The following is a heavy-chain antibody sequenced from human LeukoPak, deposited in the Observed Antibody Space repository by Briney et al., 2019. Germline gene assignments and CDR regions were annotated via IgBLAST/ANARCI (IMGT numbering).Heavy chain of an antibody. CDR3: ARQIRFLEWLLAPFDY. CDR2: IYYSGST. V-gene: IGHV4-39*01. D-gene: IGHD3-3*01. CDR1: GGSISSSSYY. Sequence: MASGTLSLTCTVSGGSISSSSYYWGWIRQPPGKGLEWIGSIYYSGSTYYNPSLKSRVTISVDTSKNQFSLKLSSVTAADTAVYYCARQIRFLEWLLAPFDYWGQGTLVTVSS. J-gene: IGHJ4*02.